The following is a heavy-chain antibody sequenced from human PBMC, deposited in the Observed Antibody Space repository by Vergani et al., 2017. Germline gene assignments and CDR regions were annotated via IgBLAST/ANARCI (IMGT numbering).Heavy chain of an antibody. CDR1: GFTFTDYG. J-gene: IGHJ4*02. V-gene: IGHV3-33*01. Sequence: QAQLVESGGGVVQPGSSLRLSCAASGFTFTDYGMHWVRQAPGKGLEWVAVIWSNGVNKYYADSVRGRFTFSRDNSRYTLDLQMDSLRAEDTAVYFCYTDYHDYWGQGTLVTVSS. CDR2: IWSNGVNK. D-gene: IGHD2-2*02. CDR3: YTDYHDY.